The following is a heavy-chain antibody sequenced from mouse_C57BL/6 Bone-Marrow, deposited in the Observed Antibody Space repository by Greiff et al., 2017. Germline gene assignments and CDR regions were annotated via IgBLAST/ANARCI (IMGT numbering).Heavy chain of an antibody. D-gene: IGHD1-1*01. J-gene: IGHJ2*01. Sequence: EVMLVESGGGLVQPGGSLKLSCAASGFTFSDYYMYWVRQTPEKRLEWVAYISNGGGSTYYPDTVKGRFTISRDNAKNTLYLQMSRLKSEDTAMYYCASYYYGSFDYWGKGTTLTVSS. V-gene: IGHV5-12*01. CDR2: ISNGGGST. CDR3: ASYYYGSFDY. CDR1: GFTFSDYY.